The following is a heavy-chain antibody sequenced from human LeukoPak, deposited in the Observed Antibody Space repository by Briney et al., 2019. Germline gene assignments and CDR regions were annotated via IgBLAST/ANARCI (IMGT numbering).Heavy chain of an antibody. J-gene: IGHJ4*02. CDR1: GFNFNINW. CDR2: IKEDGSQQ. Sequence: GGSLRLSCAASGFNFNINWMGWVRQAPGKGLEWVANIKEDGSQQNYVDSVKGRFTISRDNAKNSVYLQMDNLRADDTAVYYCAKDRVGGSYNYWGQGTLVTVSS. CDR3: AKDRVGGSYNY. V-gene: IGHV3-7*01. D-gene: IGHD3-10*01.